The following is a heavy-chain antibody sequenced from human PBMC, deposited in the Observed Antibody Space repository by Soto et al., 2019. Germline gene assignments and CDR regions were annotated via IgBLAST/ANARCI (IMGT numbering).Heavy chain of an antibody. Sequence: SETLSLTCAVSGGSISSGGYSWSWVRQPPGKGLEWIGYIYHSGSTYYNPSLKSRVTISVDTSKNQFSLKLSSVTAADTAVYYCARDRYGDYVFDYWGQGTLVTVSS. CDR3: ARDRYGDYVFDY. J-gene: IGHJ4*02. CDR1: GGSISSGGYS. D-gene: IGHD4-17*01. V-gene: IGHV4-30-2*01. CDR2: IYHSGST.